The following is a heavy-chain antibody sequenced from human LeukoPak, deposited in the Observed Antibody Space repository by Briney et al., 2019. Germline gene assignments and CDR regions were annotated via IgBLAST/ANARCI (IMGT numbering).Heavy chain of an antibody. CDR2: ISGGARPT. V-gene: IGHV3-48*03. J-gene: IGHJ4*02. Sequence: PGGSLRLSCAASGFIFSNYEMNWVRQAPGKGLEWISYISGGARPTYYADSVKGRLTISRDNAKKSLFLQMNSLRAEDTAIYYCARGLNRAFDYWGQGTLVTVSS. D-gene: IGHD2/OR15-2a*01. CDR1: GFIFSNYE. CDR3: ARGLNRAFDY.